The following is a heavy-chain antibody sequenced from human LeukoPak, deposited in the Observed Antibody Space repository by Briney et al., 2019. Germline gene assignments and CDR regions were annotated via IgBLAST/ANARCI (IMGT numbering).Heavy chain of an antibody. Sequence: PSETLSLTCAVYGGSFSGYYWSWIRQPPGKGLEWIGEINHSGSTNYNPSLKSRVTISVDTSKNQFSLKLSSVTAADTAVYYCARGQTYDFWSGYYVDYWGQGTLVTVSS. J-gene: IGHJ4*02. CDR2: INHSGST. V-gene: IGHV4-34*01. CDR3: ARGQTYDFWSGYYVDY. CDR1: GGSFSGYY. D-gene: IGHD3-3*01.